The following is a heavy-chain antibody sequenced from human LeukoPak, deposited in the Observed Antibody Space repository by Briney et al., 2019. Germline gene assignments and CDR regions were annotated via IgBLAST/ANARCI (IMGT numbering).Heavy chain of an antibody. CDR2: IYYSGST. CDR3: ARDRIVVVPAASAQYYYGMDV. CDR1: GGSISSGGYY. D-gene: IGHD2-2*01. J-gene: IGHJ6*02. Sequence: SQTLSLTCTVSGGSISSGGYYWSWIRQHPGKGLVWIGYIYYSGSTYYNPSLKSRVTISVDTSKNQFSLKLSSVTAADTAVYYCARDRIVVVPAASAQYYYGMDVGGQGTTVTVS. V-gene: IGHV4-31*03.